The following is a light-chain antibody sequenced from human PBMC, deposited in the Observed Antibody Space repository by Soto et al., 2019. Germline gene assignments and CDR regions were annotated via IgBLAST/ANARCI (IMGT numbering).Light chain of an antibody. V-gene: IGLV1-44*01. CDR1: SSNIGTNT. Sequence: QPVLTQPPSASGTPGQRVPISCSGSSSNIGTNTVNWYHQLPGTAPKLLIYSTNQRPSGVPDRFSGSKSGTSASLAISGLQSEDEADYYCAAWDDSLNGPVFGGGTQLTVL. CDR3: AAWDDSLNGPV. CDR2: STN. J-gene: IGLJ7*01.